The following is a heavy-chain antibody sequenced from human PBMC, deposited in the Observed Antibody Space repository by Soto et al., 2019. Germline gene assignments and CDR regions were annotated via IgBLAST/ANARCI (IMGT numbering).Heavy chain of an antibody. J-gene: IGHJ6*02. Sequence: EVQLVQSGAEVKKPGESLKISCKGSGYSFTSYWIGWVRQMPGKGLEWMGIIYPGDSDTRYSPSFQGQVTISADKSISTACLQCSGLKDSDTAMYYCARSAAMVRGAADYCYGMDVWGQGTTVTVSS. CDR3: ARSAAMVRGAADYCYGMDV. CDR1: GYSFTSYW. V-gene: IGHV5-51*01. D-gene: IGHD3-10*01. CDR2: IYPGDSDT.